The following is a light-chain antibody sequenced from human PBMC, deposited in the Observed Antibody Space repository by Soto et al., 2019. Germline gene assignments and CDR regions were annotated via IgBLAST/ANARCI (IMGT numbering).Light chain of an antibody. CDR2: DAS. J-gene: IGKJ1*01. Sequence: SHMVDSGASLSTKINDRVTITFRASHNIERWMAWYQQKPGRAPSLLIFDASTLHSGVPSRFSGSGSGTDFTLTISSLQPDDFATYYCQQFAISRTFGQGTKVDNK. V-gene: IGKV1-5*01. CDR3: QQFAISRT. CDR1: HNIERW.